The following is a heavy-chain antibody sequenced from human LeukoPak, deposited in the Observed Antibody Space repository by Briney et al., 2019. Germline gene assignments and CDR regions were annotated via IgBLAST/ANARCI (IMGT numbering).Heavy chain of an antibody. CDR1: GGSISSSSYY. J-gene: IGHJ4*02. Sequence: SETLSLTCTVSGGSISSSSYYWGWIRQPPGKGLEWIGSIYYSGSTYYNPSLKNRVTISVDTSKNQFSLKLSSVTAADTAVYYCARQAIAVAVNFDYWGQGTLVTVSS. V-gene: IGHV4-39*01. CDR3: ARQAIAVAVNFDY. D-gene: IGHD6-19*01. CDR2: IYYSGST.